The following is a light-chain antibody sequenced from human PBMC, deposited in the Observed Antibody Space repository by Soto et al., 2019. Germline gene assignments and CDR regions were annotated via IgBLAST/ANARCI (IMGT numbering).Light chain of an antibody. CDR1: SSNIGAGYD. J-gene: IGLJ2*01. CDR2: DNN. V-gene: IGLV1-40*01. Sequence: QSVLTQPPSVSGAPGQRVTISCTGSSSNIGAGYDVHWYQQLPGTAPKLLIYDNNNRPSGVPDRFSGSKSGTSASLAITGLQAEDEADYYCQSYDNSVVFGGGTKLTVL. CDR3: QSYDNSVV.